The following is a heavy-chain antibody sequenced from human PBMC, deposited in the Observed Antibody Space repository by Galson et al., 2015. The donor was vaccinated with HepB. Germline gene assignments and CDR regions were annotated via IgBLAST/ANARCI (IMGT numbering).Heavy chain of an antibody. D-gene: IGHD2-2*01. V-gene: IGHV2-70*01. J-gene: IGHJ6*02. CDR3: ARSVVVPAASRYGMDV. CDR2: IDWDDDK. Sequence: PALVKPTQTLTLTCTFSGFSLSTSGMCVSWIRQPPGKALEWLALIDWDDDKYYSTSLKTRLTISKDTSKNQVVLTMTNMDPVDTATYYCARSVVVPAASRYGMDVWGQGTTVTVSS. CDR1: GFSLSTSGMC.